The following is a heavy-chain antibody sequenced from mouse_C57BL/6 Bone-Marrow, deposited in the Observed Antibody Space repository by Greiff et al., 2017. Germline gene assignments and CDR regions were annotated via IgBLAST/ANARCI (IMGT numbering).Heavy chain of an antibody. V-gene: IGHV1-64*01. Sequence: QVHVKQPGAELVKPGASVKLSCKASGYTFTSYWMHWVKQRPGQGLEWIGMIHPNSGSTNYNEKFKSKATLTVDKSSSTAYMQLSSLTSEDSAVYYCARSNDYYGFDYWGQGTTLTVSS. CDR1: GYTFTSYW. D-gene: IGHD1-1*01. CDR3: ARSNDYYGFDY. CDR2: IHPNSGST. J-gene: IGHJ2*01.